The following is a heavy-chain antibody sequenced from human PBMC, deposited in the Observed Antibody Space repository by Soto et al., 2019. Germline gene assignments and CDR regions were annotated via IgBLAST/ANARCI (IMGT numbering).Heavy chain of an antibody. CDR2: IYYSGST. Sequence: PSETLSLTCTVSGGSISSYYWSWIRQPPGKGPEWIGYIYYSGSTNYNPSLKSRVTISVDTSKNQFSLKLSSVTAADTAVYYCAREGSVSSYYDFWSGPSGFDYWGQGTLVTVSS. J-gene: IGHJ4*02. CDR1: GGSISSYY. D-gene: IGHD3-3*01. CDR3: AREGSVSSYYDFWSGPSGFDY. V-gene: IGHV4-59*01.